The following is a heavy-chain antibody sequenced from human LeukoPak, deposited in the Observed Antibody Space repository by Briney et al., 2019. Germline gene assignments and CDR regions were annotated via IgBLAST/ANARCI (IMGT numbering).Heavy chain of an antibody. Sequence: GGSLRLSCAASGFTFSSYWMSWVRQAPGKGLEWVSGISWNGGHTIGYADSVKGRFTISRDNAKNSLYLQMNSLRAEDTALYYCAKDLAIESSWDSGSYFDYWGQGTLVTVSS. J-gene: IGHJ4*02. CDR2: ISWNGGHTI. V-gene: IGHV3-20*04. CDR1: GFTFSSYW. D-gene: IGHD3-10*01. CDR3: AKDLAIESSWDSGSYFDY.